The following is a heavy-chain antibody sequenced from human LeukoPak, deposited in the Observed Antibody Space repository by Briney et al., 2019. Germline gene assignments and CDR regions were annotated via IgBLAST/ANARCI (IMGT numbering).Heavy chain of an antibody. J-gene: IGHJ5*02. D-gene: IGHD1-26*01. CDR3: ARRWDLTWFDP. V-gene: IGHV4-59*08. Sequence: PSETLSLTCTVSGGSISSYYWSWIRQPPGKGLEWIGYIYYSGSTNYNPSLKSRVTISVDTSKNQFSLKLSSVTAADTAVYYCARRWDLTWFDPWGQGTLVTVSS. CDR1: GGSISSYY. CDR2: IYYSGST.